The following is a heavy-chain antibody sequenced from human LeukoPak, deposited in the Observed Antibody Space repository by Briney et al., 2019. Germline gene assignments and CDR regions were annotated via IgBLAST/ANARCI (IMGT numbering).Heavy chain of an antibody. CDR1: GGSISSYY. J-gene: IGHJ6*03. D-gene: IGHD1-26*01. CDR2: IYYSGST. CDR3: ARENREHDDLYYYYYMDV. Sequence: PSQTLSLTCTVSGGSISSYYWSWIRQPPGKGLEWIGYIYYSGSTNYNPSLKSRVTISVDTSKNQFSLKLSSVTAADTAVYYCARENREHDDLYYYYYMDVWGKGTTVTVSS. V-gene: IGHV4-59*01.